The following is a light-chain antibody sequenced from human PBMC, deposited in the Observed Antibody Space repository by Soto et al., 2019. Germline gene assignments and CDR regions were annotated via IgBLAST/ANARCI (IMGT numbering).Light chain of an antibody. J-gene: IGLJ2*01. CDR3: SSYTRSSPSVV. V-gene: IGLV2-14*01. Sequence: QSALTQPASVSGSPGQSITISCTGTSSDVGGYNYVSWYQQHPGKAPKLMIYDVSNRPSGVSNRFSGSKSGNTACLTNSGLQAEDEADYYCSSYTRSSPSVVFGGGTKLTVL. CDR1: SSDVGGYNY. CDR2: DVS.